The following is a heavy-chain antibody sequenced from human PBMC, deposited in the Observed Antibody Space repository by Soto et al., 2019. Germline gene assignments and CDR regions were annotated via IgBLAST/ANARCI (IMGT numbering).Heavy chain of an antibody. Sequence: ASVKVSCKASGFTFTSSAVQWVRQARGQRLEWIGWIVVGSGNTNYAQKFQERVTITRDMSTSTAYMELSSLRSEDTAVYYCAKFRGLVPAAIDFDYWGQGTLVTVSS. D-gene: IGHD2-2*01. V-gene: IGHV1-58*01. CDR2: IVVGSGNT. CDR1: GFTFTSSA. CDR3: AKFRGLVPAAIDFDY. J-gene: IGHJ4*02.